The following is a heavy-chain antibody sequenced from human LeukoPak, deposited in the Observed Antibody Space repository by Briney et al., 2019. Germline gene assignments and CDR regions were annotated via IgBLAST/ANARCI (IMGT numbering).Heavy chain of an antibody. CDR3: TTTLSYSSGWYAVRGSFDY. D-gene: IGHD6-19*01. J-gene: IGHJ4*02. Sequence: GGSLRLSCAASGFTFSFAWMSWVRQAPGKGLEWVGRIKSKTDGGTTDYAAPVKGRFTISRDDSKNTLYLQMNSLKTEDTAVYYCTTTLSYSSGWYAVRGSFDYWGQGTLVTVSS. CDR1: GFTFSFAW. CDR2: IKSKTDGGTT. V-gene: IGHV3-15*01.